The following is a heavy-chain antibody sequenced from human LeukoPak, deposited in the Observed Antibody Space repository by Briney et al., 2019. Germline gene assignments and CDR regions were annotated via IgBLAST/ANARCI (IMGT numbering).Heavy chain of an antibody. V-gene: IGHV5-51*01. J-gene: IGHJ6*02. CDR2: IYSGYSDT. Sequence: GESLKISCKGSGYSFTSYWMGCVRLMPGKGLEGMGTIYSGYSDTRYSPSYKGQVTISADKSISTAYLQWSSLKASDTAMYYCARRSFGYSYGLDYYYYGMDVWGQGTTVTVSS. D-gene: IGHD5-18*01. CDR3: ARRSFGYSYGLDYYYYGMDV. CDR1: GYSFTSYW.